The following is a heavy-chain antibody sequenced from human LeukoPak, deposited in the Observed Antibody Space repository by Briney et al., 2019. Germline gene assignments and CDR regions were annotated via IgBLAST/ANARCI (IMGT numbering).Heavy chain of an antibody. D-gene: IGHD3-10*01. CDR3: ARDCYMVRGVDKYYYGMDV. J-gene: IGHJ6*02. V-gene: IGHV1-18*01. CDR1: GYTFTSYG. Sequence: GASVKVSCKASGYTFTSYGISWVRQAPGQGLEGMGWISAYNGNTNYVQKLQGRVTMTTDTSTSTAYMELRSMRSDDTAVYYCARDCYMVRGVDKYYYGMDVWGQGTSVTVSS. CDR2: ISAYNGNT.